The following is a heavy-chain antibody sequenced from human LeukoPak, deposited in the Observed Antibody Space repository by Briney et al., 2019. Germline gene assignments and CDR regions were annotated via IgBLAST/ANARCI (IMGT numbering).Heavy chain of an antibody. D-gene: IGHD3-10*02. CDR1: GFTFSDYY. J-gene: IGHJ6*04. CDR2: ISSSGSTV. Sequence: GGSLRLSCAASGFTFSDYYMSWIRQAPGKGLEWVSYISSSGSTVYYADSVKGRFTISRDNSKNTLYLQMNSLRAEDTAVYYCAELGITMIGGVWGKGTTVTISS. V-gene: IGHV3-11*04. CDR3: AELGITMIGGV.